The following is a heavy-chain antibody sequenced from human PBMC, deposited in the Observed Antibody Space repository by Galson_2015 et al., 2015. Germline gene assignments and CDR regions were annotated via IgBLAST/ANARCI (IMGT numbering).Heavy chain of an antibody. D-gene: IGHD1-26*01. CDR1: GFTVSSNY. CDR2: IYSGGST. Sequence: SLRLSCAASGFTVSSNYMSWVRQAAGKGLEWVSIIYSGGSTYYADSVKGRFTISRDNSKNTLYLRMNSLRAEDTAVYYCARSYSGSAPLDYWGQGTLVTVSS. J-gene: IGHJ4*02. V-gene: IGHV3-53*01. CDR3: ARSYSGSAPLDY.